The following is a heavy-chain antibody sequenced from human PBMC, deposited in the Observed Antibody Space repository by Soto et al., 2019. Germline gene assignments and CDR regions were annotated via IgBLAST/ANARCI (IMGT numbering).Heavy chain of an antibody. CDR3: ARRYGASYDY. J-gene: IGHJ4*02. V-gene: IGHV4-59*01. CDR1: GCPISSYY. CDR2: IYYSGST. D-gene: IGHD4-17*01. Sequence: PSETLSLTCTVSGCPISSYYWSWIRQPPGKGLEWIGYIYYSGSTNYNPSLKSRVTISVDTSKNQFSLKLSSVTAADTAVYYCARRYGASYDYWGQGTLVTVSS.